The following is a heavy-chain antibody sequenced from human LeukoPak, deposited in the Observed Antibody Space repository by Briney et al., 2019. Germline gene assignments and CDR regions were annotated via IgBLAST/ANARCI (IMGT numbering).Heavy chain of an antibody. D-gene: IGHD3-22*01. V-gene: IGHV4-4*02. CDR2: IHHSGNT. J-gene: IGHJ4*02. CDR1: GDSINNDYW. Sequence: PSETLSLTCDVSGDSINNDYWWSWVRQPPGKGLEWIGEIHHSGNTNYNPPLKSRVTTSMDKSKNQVSVKVNYVTAADTAVYYCVRGAGLVYSDRGGIRGYFDYWGQGTLVTVSS. CDR3: VRGAGLVYSDRGGIRGYFDY.